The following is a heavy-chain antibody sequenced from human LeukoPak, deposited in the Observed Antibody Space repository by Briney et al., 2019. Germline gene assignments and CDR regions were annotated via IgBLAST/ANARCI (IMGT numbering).Heavy chain of an antibody. CDR3: ARDRDDFWSGSYYYYGMDV. CDR1: GGSISSGGYY. J-gene: IGHJ6*02. CDR2: IYYSGST. Sequence: SQTLSLTCTVSGGSISSGGYYWSWIRQHPGKGLEWIGYIYYSGSTNYNPSLKSRVTISVDTSKNQFSLKLSSVTAADTAVYYCARDRDDFWSGSYYYYGMDVWGQGTTVTVSS. D-gene: IGHD3-3*01. V-gene: IGHV4-31*03.